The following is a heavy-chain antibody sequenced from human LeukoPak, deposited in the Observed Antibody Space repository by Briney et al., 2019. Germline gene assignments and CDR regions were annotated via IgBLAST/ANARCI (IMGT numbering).Heavy chain of an antibody. CDR2: ISSSGSTI. CDR1: GFTFSSYE. CDR3: ARPRYYYDSSGYRY. Sequence: PGGSLRLSCAASGFTFSSYEMNWVRQAPGKGLEWVSYISSSGSTIYYADSVKGRFTISRDNAKNSLYLQMNSLRAEDTAVYYCARPRYYYDSSGYRYWGQGTLVTVSS. D-gene: IGHD3-22*01. V-gene: IGHV3-48*03. J-gene: IGHJ4*02.